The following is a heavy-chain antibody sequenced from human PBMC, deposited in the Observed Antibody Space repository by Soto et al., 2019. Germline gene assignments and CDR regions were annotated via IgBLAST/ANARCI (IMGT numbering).Heavy chain of an antibody. CDR1: GASMNNYY. J-gene: IGHJ4*02. CDR2: MYSSGSS. D-gene: IGHD3-16*01. CDR3: VRSGHTFGGVM. Sequence: SETLSLTCSVSGASMNNYYGSWVRQPPGRGLEWIGYMYSSGSSNYNSSLKSRVTISVDTSKNQFSLELSSVTAADTAVYYCVRSGHTFGGVMWGLGTLVTVSS. V-gene: IGHV4-59*01.